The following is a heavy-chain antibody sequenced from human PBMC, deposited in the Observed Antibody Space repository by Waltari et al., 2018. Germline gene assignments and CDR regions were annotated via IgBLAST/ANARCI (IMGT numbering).Heavy chain of an antibody. V-gene: IGHV3-33*01. CDR2: IWFDGSNK. CDR1: GFTFSRYG. J-gene: IGHJ4*02. Sequence: QVQLVESGGGVVQPGGSLRLSCAASGFTFSRYGMHWVRQAPGKGLEWVAVIWFDGSNKCYADSVRGRFTISRDNSKNTLYLLMNSLRADDTAVYYCARETGSSSEAYWGQGTLVTVSS. CDR3: ARETGSSSEAY. D-gene: IGHD6-6*01.